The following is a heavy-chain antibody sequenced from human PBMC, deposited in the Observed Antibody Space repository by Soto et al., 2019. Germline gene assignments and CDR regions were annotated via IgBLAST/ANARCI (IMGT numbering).Heavy chain of an antibody. CDR2: IYWDDDK. D-gene: IGHD3-22*01. CDR1: GFSLSTSGVG. Sequence: QITLKESGPTLVKPTQTLTLTCTFSGFSLSTSGVGVGWIRQPPGKALEWLALIYWDDDKRYSPSLKSRLTTXKXXSKNQVVLTMTTMDPVDTATYYCAPLYDSSGYCAYWGQGTLVTVSS. CDR3: APLYDSSGYCAY. V-gene: IGHV2-5*02. J-gene: IGHJ4*02.